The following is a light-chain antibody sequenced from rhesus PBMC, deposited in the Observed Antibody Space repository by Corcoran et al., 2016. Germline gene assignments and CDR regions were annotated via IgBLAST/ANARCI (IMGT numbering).Light chain of an antibody. CDR2: AAS. CDR3: QQSYGTPYS. Sequence: DIQMTQSPSSLSASVGDRVTITCRASEKVNYYLHWYQQKPGKAPKLPIYAASTWQSGVPSRFSGSGSGTDYTFTLSSLQPVDVATYDWQQSYGTPYSFGQGTKVEIK. V-gene: IGKV1-74*01. CDR1: EKVNYY. J-gene: IGKJ2*01.